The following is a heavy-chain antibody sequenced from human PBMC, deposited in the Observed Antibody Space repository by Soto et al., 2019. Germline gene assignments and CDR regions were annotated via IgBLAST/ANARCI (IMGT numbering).Heavy chain of an antibody. CDR2: IYYSGST. J-gene: IGHJ4*02. Sequence: SETLSLTCTVSGGSITSGGYYWSWIRQHPGKGLEWVGYIYYSGSTYYNPSLKNRVTISVDTSKNQFSLNLSSVTAADTAVYYCASGVTTDYFDYWGQGTLVTVSS. V-gene: IGHV4-31*03. D-gene: IGHD4-17*01. CDR3: ASGVTTDYFDY. CDR1: GGSITSGGYY.